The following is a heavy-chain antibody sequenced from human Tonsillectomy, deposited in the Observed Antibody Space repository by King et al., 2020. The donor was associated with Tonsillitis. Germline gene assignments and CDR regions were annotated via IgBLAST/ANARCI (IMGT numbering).Heavy chain of an antibody. J-gene: IGHJ6*03. Sequence: QVQLQESGPGLVKPSQTLSLTCSVSGDSISNGGYYWSWIRQPAGQGLEWIGRVYTSGSTNYNPSLKSRVTISVDTSKNQFSLQLSAVTAADTAVYYCARARSSWREYYYYFFYMDVWGKGTTVTVSS. CDR2: VYTSGST. D-gene: IGHD6-13*01. CDR3: ARARSSWREYYYYFFYMDV. CDR1: GDSISNGGYY. V-gene: IGHV4-61*02.